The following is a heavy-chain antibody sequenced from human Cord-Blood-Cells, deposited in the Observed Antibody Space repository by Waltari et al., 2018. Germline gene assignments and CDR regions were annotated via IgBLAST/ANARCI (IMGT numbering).Heavy chain of an antibody. Sequence: QVQLQQWGAGRLKPSEALSLTCAVHGGSLRGYYCLGARHAPRKGLEWIGEINRSESTNYNPSLKSRVTISVDTSKNQFSLKLSSVTAADTAVYYCARGGYSSSWPRENWFDPWGQGTLVTVSS. D-gene: IGHD6-13*01. J-gene: IGHJ5*02. V-gene: IGHV4-34*01. CDR1: GGSLRGYY. CDR2: INRSEST. CDR3: ARGGYSSSWPRENWFDP.